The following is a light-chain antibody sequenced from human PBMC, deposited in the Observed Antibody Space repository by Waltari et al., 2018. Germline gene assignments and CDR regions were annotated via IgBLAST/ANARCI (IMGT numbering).Light chain of an antibody. Sequence: QSALTQPPSASGSPGQSVTISCTGTNSDGGPYNYVSWFQQHPGRAPKLLIYEVNNRPSGFPDRFSGSKSDNRASLTVSGLQADDEAVYHCSSYAGSNTLVFGGGTKLTVL. CDR3: SSYAGSNTLV. CDR2: EVN. J-gene: IGLJ2*01. V-gene: IGLV2-8*01. CDR1: NSDGGPYNY.